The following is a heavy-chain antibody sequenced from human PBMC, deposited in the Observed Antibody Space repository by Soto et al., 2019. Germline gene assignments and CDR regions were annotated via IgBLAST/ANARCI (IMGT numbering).Heavy chain of an antibody. CDR2: INHSGST. V-gene: IGHV4-34*01. Sequence: QVQLQQWGAGLLKPSETLSLTCAVYGGSFSGYYWSWIRQPPGKGLGWIGEINHSGSTNYNPSLKSRVTISVDTSKNQFSLKLSSVTAADTAVYYCARGILNNDYIWGSYRYIGSGPLSYFDYWGQGTLVTVSS. CDR3: ARGILNNDYIWGSYRYIGSGPLSYFDY. J-gene: IGHJ4*02. CDR1: GGSFSGYY. D-gene: IGHD3-16*02.